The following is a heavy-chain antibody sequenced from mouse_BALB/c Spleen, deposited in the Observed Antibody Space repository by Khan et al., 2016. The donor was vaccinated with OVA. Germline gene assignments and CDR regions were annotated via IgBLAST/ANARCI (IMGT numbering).Heavy chain of an antibody. CDR3: ARGSYRDAMDY. CDR1: GYTFTSYW. D-gene: IGHD1-1*01. V-gene: IGHV1S132*01. CDR2: IFPGTGTT. Sequence: QVQLQQPGAELVKPGASVKLSCKTSGYTFTSYWIQWVKQRPGQGLGWIGEIFPGTGTTYYNEKFKGKATLTIDTSSSTAYMQLSSLTSEDSAVXFCARGSYRDAMDYWGQGTSVTVSS. J-gene: IGHJ4*01.